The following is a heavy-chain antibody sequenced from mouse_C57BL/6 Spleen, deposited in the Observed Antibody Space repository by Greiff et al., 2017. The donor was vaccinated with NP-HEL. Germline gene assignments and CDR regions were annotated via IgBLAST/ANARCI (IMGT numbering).Heavy chain of an antibody. J-gene: IGHJ4*01. V-gene: IGHV1-50*01. CDR3: ARRRSNYGGAMDY. D-gene: IGHD2-5*01. CDR1: GYTFTSYW. CDR2: IDPSDSYT. Sequence: QVQLQQPGAELVKPGASVKLSCKASGYTFTSYWMQWVKQRPGQGLEWIGEIDPSDSYTNYNQKFKGKATLTVDTSSSTAYMQLSSLTSEDSAVYYCARRRSNYGGAMDYWGQGTSVTVSS.